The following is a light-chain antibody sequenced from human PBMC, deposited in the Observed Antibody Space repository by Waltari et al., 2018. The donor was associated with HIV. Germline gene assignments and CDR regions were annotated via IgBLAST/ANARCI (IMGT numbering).Light chain of an antibody. Sequence: QSALSQPASVSASPGQSVAISCSGSASDIGRYNYVSWYQQHPEKTPRLILFDVNNRPSGIAERFSGSKSGPTASLTISTVETDDEADYYCASYTVNSTGVFGSGTKLTVL. CDR2: DVN. CDR3: ASYTVNSTGV. J-gene: IGLJ1*01. CDR1: ASDIGRYNY. V-gene: IGLV2-14*03.